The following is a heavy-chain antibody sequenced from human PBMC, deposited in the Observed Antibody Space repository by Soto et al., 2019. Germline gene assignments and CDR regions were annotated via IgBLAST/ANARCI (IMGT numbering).Heavy chain of an antibody. Sequence: ASVKVSCKASGYTFTSYAMHWVRQAPGERLEGMGWINAGNGKTKYSQKFQGRVTITRDTSASTAYMELRSLRSEDTAVYYCARGCSGGSRSEIAQMGYWGQGSLVPFYS. J-gene: IGHJ4*02. CDR1: GYTFTSYA. CDR2: INAGNGKT. CDR3: ARGCSGGSRSEIAQMGY. V-gene: IGHV1-3*01. D-gene: IGHD2-15*01.